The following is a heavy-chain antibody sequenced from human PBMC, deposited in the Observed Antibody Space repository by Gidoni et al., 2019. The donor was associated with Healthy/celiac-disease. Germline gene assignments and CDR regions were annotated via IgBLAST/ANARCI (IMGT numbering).Heavy chain of an antibody. CDR3: ASGSGLTMVRGAYYYYGMDV. CDR2: IIPILGIA. CDR1: GSTFSSYT. V-gene: IGHV1-69*02. Sequence: QVQLVQSVAEVKTPGSSVTVSCKASGSTFSSYTISWVRQAPGQGLEWMGRIIPILGIANYAQKFQGRVTITADKSTSTAYRELSSLRSEDTAVYYCASGSGLTMVRGAYYYYGMDVWGQGTTVTVSS. D-gene: IGHD3-10*01. J-gene: IGHJ6*02.